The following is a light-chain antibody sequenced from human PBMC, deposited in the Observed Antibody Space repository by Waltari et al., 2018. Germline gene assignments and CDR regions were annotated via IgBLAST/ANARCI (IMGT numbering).Light chain of an antibody. V-gene: IGKV3D-15*01. Sequence: EIVMTQSPATLSVSPGERATLSCRASQSVSSNLAWYQQKPGQAPRLLIYGASTRATGIPARFSCSGSGTEFTLTISSLQSEDFAVYYCQQYNNWPGWTFGQGTKVEIK. J-gene: IGKJ1*01. CDR1: QSVSSN. CDR2: GAS. CDR3: QQYNNWPGWT.